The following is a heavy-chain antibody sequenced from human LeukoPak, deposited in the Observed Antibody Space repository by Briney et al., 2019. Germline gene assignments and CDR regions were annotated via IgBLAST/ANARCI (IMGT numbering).Heavy chain of an antibody. J-gene: IGHJ4*02. CDR1: GYTFTDHY. V-gene: IGHV1-69-2*01. CDR3: ATGWLASLGVDY. CDR2: VDPEDGET. Sequence: VKVSCKVSGYTFTDHYMHWVQQAPGKGLEWMGLVDPEDGETIYAEKFQGRVTITADTSTDTAYMELSSLRSEDTAVYHCATGWLASLGVDYWGQGTLVTVSS. D-gene: IGHD6-19*01.